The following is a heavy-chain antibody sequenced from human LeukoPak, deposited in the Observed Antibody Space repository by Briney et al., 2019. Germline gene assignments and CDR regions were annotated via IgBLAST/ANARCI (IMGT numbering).Heavy chain of an antibody. D-gene: IGHD2-15*01. CDR3: ARTYNEYCSGGSCTDFDY. Sequence: GGSLRLSCAASGFTFSSYEMNWVRQAPGKGLEWVSSISTSSSYIYYADSMKGRFTISRDNAKNSLYLQMNSLRTEDTAVYYCARTYNEYCSGGSCTDFDYWGQGTLVTVSS. V-gene: IGHV3-21*01. J-gene: IGHJ4*02. CDR2: ISTSSSYI. CDR1: GFTFSSYE.